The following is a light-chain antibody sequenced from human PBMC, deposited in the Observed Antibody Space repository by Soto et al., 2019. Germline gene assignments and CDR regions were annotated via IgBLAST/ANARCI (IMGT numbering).Light chain of an antibody. V-gene: IGKV3-11*01. Sequence: EIVLTQSPATLSLYPGERATLSCRASQTISNYLAWYQQKPGQAPRLLIYDASNRAAGIPARFSGSGSGTDFILTISSLEPEDLAVYYCQQRTNWPLTFGGGTKVEIK. J-gene: IGKJ4*01. CDR3: QQRTNWPLT. CDR1: QTISNY. CDR2: DAS.